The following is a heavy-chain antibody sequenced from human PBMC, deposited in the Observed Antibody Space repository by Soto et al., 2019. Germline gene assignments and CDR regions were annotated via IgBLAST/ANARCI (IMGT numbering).Heavy chain of an antibody. CDR1: GFTFSSYS. V-gene: IGHV3-48*01. CDR2: ISSSSSTV. D-gene: IGHD3-22*01. J-gene: IGHJ4*02. CDR3: AKNPGYYYDSTGYHFDY. Sequence: PGGSLRLSCAASGFTFSSYSMNWVRQAPGKGLEWVSYISSSSSTVYYADSVKGRFTISRDNAKNSLYLQMNSLRAEDTAVYYCAKNPGYYYDSTGYHFDYWGQGTLVTVSS.